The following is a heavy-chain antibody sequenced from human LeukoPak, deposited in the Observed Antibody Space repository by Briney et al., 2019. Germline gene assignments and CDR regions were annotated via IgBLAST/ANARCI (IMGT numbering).Heavy chain of an antibody. CDR3: AKGESYDESSNYDFRFDY. D-gene: IGHD3-22*01. J-gene: IGHJ4*02. Sequence: GGSLTLSCVASGVTFRIHAMSGVPHAPGGGLEWVSDVSGGGGHTFYADSVRGRFPIPRDNPKNTVYLQKNSLRAEDTALEYYAKGESYDESSNYDFRFDYWGQGTLVTVSS. CDR1: GVTFRIHA. CDR2: VSGGGGHT. V-gene: IGHV3-23*01.